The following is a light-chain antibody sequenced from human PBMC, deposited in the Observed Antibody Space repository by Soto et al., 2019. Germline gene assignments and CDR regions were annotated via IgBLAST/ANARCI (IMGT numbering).Light chain of an antibody. V-gene: IGLV1-40*01. CDR2: GNS. Sequence: QSALTQPPSVSGAPGQRVTISCTGSSSNIGAGYDVHWYQQLPGTAPKLLIYGNSNRPSGVPDRFSGSKSGTSASLAITGLQAEDEADYYCQSYDSSLSLYVFGNGTKVTVL. CDR3: QSYDSSLSLYV. J-gene: IGLJ1*01. CDR1: SSNIGAGYD.